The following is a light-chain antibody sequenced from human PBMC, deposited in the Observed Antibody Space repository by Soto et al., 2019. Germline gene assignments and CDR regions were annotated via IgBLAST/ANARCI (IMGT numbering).Light chain of an antibody. J-gene: IGKJ5*01. V-gene: IGKV3-20*01. CDR3: QQYGSSPPVT. Sequence: PGTRATLSCRASQCVSSSYLAWYQQKPGQAPRLLIYGASGRATGIPDRFSGSGSGTDLTLTISRLEPEDFAVYYCQQYGSSPPVTFGQGTRLEIK. CDR2: GAS. CDR1: QCVSSSY.